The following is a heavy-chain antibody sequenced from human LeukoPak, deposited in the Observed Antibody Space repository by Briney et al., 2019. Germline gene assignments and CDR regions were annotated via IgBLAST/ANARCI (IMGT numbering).Heavy chain of an antibody. CDR2: SIPIFGTA. V-gene: IGHV1-69*13. CDR1: GGTFSSYA. D-gene: IGHD1-26*01. CDR3: ARSYSGTYYAESGVDY. J-gene: IGHJ4*02. Sequence: SVKVSCKASGGTFSSYAISWVRQAPGQGLEWMGGSIPIFGTANYAQKFQGRVTITADESTSTAYMELSSLRSEDTAVYYCARSYSGTYYAESGVDYWGQGTLVTVSS.